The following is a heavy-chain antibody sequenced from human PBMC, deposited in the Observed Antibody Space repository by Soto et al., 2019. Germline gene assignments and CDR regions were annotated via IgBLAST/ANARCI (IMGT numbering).Heavy chain of an antibody. CDR1: GGSITSSSHF. CDR2: IYFTGNT. V-gene: IGHV4-39*01. CDR3: AGQTFTIAAASYGRSNWFDP. Sequence: SETLSLTCSASGGSITSSSHFWGWVRQPPGKGLEWIGTIYFTGNTYYTPPLKSRLTMSIDTSKNEFSLRLNSVTAADTAVYYCAGQTFTIAAASYGRSNWFDPWGPGTLVTVSS. D-gene: IGHD6-25*01. J-gene: IGHJ5*02.